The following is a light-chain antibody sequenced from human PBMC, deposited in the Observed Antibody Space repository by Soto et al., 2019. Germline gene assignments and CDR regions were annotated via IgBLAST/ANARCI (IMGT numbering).Light chain of an antibody. CDR2: GAS. CDR1: QSVGAN. V-gene: IGKV3-15*01. CDR3: QQYTNWPRT. Sequence: EIVMTQSPATLSVSPGERATLSCRASQSVGANLVWYQQKPGQAPRLLIYGASTRATGIPARFSGSGSGTEFTLTISSLQSADFAVYYCQQYTNWPRTFGQGTKVEIK. J-gene: IGKJ1*01.